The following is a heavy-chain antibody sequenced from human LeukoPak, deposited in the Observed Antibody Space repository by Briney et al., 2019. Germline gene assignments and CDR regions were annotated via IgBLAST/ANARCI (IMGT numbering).Heavy chain of an antibody. CDR2: INTNTGNP. CDR3: ARVRCSSTSCYRYCSGGSCPFDY. J-gene: IGHJ4*02. CDR1: GYTFTSYA. V-gene: IGHV7-4-1*02. Sequence: ASVKVSCKASGYTFTSYAMNWVRQAPGQGLEWMGWINTNTGNPTYAQGFTGRFVFSLDTSVSTAYLQISSLKAEDTAVYYCARVRCSSTSCYRYCSGGSCPFDYWGRGTLVTVSS. D-gene: IGHD2-15*01.